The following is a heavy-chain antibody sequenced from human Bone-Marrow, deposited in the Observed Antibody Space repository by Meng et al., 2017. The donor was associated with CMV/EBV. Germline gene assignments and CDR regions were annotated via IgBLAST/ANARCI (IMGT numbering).Heavy chain of an antibody. CDR2: IGGSGDDT. D-gene: IGHD2-2*01. CDR3: AKGRRSYCSSTSCSGVDY. CDR1: GFTFRNYA. Sequence: GESLKISCAASGFTFRNYAVSWLRRAPGKGLDWVASIGGSGDDTYYAGSVKGRFTISRDNSKNTLYLQMNSLRAEDAAVYYCAKGRRSYCSSTSCSGVDYWGQGTLVTVSS. J-gene: IGHJ4*02. V-gene: IGHV3-23*01.